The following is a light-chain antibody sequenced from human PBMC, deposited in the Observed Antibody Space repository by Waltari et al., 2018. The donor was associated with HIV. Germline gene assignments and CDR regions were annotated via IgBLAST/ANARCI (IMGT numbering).Light chain of an antibody. CDR3: AAWDDSLLYV. J-gene: IGLJ1*01. V-gene: IGLV1-44*01. Sequence: QSVLTQPPSASGTPGQRVTISCSGSSSNIGSNTVNWYQQLPGTAPQLLIYNNNLRPSVVPDRFSGTKSDTSASLAYSGLQSEDEADYYCAAWDDSLLYVFGTWTKVTVL. CDR1: SSNIGSNT. CDR2: NNN.